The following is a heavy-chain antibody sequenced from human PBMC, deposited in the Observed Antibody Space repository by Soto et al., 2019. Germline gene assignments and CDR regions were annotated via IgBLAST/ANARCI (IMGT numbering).Heavy chain of an antibody. CDR1: GYTFTSYG. V-gene: IGHV1-18*01. J-gene: IGHJ6*02. Sequence: QVQLVQSGAEVKKPGASVKVSCKASGYTFTSYGISWVRPAPGQGLEWMGWIRAYNGNTNYAQRLQGRVTMTTDTSTSPAYMELRSLRSGDPAVYYCARALPTMDVWGQGTTVTVSS. CDR3: ARALPTMDV. CDR2: IRAYNGNT.